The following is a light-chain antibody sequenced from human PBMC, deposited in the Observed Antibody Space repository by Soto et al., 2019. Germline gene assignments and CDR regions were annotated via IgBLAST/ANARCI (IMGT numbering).Light chain of an antibody. CDR1: QSISSN. J-gene: IGKJ5*01. CDR2: GAS. V-gene: IGKV3-15*01. CDR3: QQRHMWPIT. Sequence: EIVMTQSPATLSVSPGERATLSCRASQSISSNLAWYQQKNGQTPRLLIYGASTRAAGIPARFRGSGSGTDFTLTISSLQSEDSAVYYCQQRHMWPITFGQGTRLEI.